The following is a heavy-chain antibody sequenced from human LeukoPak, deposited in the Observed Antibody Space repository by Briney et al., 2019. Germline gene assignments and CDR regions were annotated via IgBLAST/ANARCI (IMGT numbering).Heavy chain of an antibody. Sequence: GGSLRLSCAASRFTFSSYWMSWVRQAPRKGLEWVANIKQDGSEKYYVDSVKGRFTISRDNAKNSLYLQMNSLRAEDTAVYYCARDRTAAAGHFDYWGQGTLVTVSS. V-gene: IGHV3-7*01. CDR2: IKQDGSEK. CDR1: RFTFSSYW. CDR3: ARDRTAAAGHFDY. D-gene: IGHD6-13*01. J-gene: IGHJ4*02.